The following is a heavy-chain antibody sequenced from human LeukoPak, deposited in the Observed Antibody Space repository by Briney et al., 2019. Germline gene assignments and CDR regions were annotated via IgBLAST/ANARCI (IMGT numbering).Heavy chain of an antibody. CDR1: QFIFTYYA. V-gene: IGHV3-30-3*01. CDR3: GKDLAGGALDV. J-gene: IGHJ6*02. Sequence: GGSLRLSCAASQFIFTYYAIHWVRQAPGKGLEWVTSLSYDGGDKHYADSGKGRFTVSRDSSKNTVYLQMNGLTTADTAVYHCGKDLAGGALDVWGQGTTVTVS. CDR2: LSYDGGDK. D-gene: IGHD4/OR15-4a*01.